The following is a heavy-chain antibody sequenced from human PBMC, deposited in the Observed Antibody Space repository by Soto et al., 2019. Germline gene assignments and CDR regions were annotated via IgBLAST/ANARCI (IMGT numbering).Heavy chain of an antibody. V-gene: IGHV3-33*06. CDR1: GFSFSNFG. J-gene: IGHJ4*02. CDR2: IWHDGSEK. CDR3: VKDGNDWPLDY. Sequence: PGGSLRLSCVASGFSFSNFGMHWFRQAPGKGLEWVAIIWHDGSEKYHADPVKGRFTISRDNAKNTLFLQMDSLRPEDTAMYYCVKDGNDWPLDYWGQGTLVTVSS. D-gene: IGHD3-9*01.